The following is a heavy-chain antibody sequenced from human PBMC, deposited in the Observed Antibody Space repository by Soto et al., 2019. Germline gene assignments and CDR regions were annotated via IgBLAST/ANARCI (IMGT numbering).Heavy chain of an antibody. CDR2: ISGSGGST. CDR1: GFTFSSYA. D-gene: IGHD5-12*01. CDR3: AKRPRGYSGYDNFYFDY. Sequence: GGSLRLSCEASGFTFSSYAMSWVRQAPGKGLKWVTAISGSGGSTHYADSVKGRFTISRDNSKITLYLQMNSLRAEDTALYYCAKRPRGYSGYDNFYFDYWGQGTLVTVSS. J-gene: IGHJ4*02. V-gene: IGHV3-23*01.